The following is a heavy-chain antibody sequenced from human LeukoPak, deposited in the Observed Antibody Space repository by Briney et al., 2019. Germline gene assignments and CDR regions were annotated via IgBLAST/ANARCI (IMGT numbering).Heavy chain of an antibody. V-gene: IGHV1-8*01. J-gene: IGHJ4*02. CDR2: MNPISGKT. CDR3: ARLPKYSRPLDY. Sequence: ASVNVSCKASGYTFTPYDIDSVRQATGQRLEWMGWMNPISGKTAYAQKFQGRVTMSRATSISTAYMKLSSLRSEDTAVYYCARLPKYSRPLDYWGQGTLVTVSS. D-gene: IGHD6-6*01. CDR1: GYTFTPYD.